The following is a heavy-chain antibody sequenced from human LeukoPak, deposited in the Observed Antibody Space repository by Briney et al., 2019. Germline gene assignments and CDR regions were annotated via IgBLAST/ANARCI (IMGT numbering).Heavy chain of an antibody. CDR3: ARDMSMIVVVITYDLDY. J-gene: IGHJ4*02. CDR1: GFTFSSYA. V-gene: IGHV3-30-3*01. Sequence: GGSLRLSCEVSGFTFSSYAMHWVRQAPGKGLEWVAVISYDGSNKYYADSVKGRFTISRDNSKNTLYLQMNSLRAEDTAVYYCARDMSMIVVVITYDLDYWGQGTLVTVSS. CDR2: ISYDGSNK. D-gene: IGHD3-22*01.